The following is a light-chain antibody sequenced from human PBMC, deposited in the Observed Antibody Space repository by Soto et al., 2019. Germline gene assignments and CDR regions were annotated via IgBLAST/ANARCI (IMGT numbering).Light chain of an antibody. V-gene: IGKV1-12*01. Sequence: DFHLTQSPASLSASVGDRVTITCRASQGVNTWLAWYQKKPGKAPRLLIYGASSLQSGVPLRFSGSGSGTDFTLTISILPPDDVGYYYCQQDNNIPITFGGGTQVEIK. CDR2: GAS. CDR1: QGVNTW. CDR3: QQDNNIPIT. J-gene: IGKJ4*01.